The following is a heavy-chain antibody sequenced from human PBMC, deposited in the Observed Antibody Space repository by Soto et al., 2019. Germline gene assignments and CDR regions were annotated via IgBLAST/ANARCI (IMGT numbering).Heavy chain of an antibody. V-gene: IGHV3-23*01. D-gene: IGHD2-15*01. Sequence: EVQLLESGGGLVQPGGSLRLSCAASGFTFGNYAMIWVRQAPGKGLEWVSTISGGGDGTYYADSVRGRFTISRENSRNTGYLQMNSLRAEDTAVYYCAKKGLGSLATYCSTGDCHYAFDIWGQGKMVTVSS. CDR3: AKKGLGSLATYCSTGDCHYAFDI. CDR2: ISGGGDGT. CDR1: GFTFGNYA. J-gene: IGHJ3*02.